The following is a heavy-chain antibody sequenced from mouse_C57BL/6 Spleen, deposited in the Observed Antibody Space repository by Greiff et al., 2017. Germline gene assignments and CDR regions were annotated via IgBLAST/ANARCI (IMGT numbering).Heavy chain of an antibody. CDR3: ARRGYYDSRESFAY. Sequence: EVKVEESGGGLVKPGGSLKLSCAASGFTFSSYGMSWVRQTPEKRLEWVAYISGGGSYTNYPDNVTGRFTISRDNAKNTLYLQMSRLKSEDTAVYYCARRGYYDSRESFAYWGQGTLVTVSS. CDR1: GFTFSSYG. D-gene: IGHD1-1*01. CDR2: ISGGGSYT. V-gene: IGHV5-4*03. J-gene: IGHJ3*01.